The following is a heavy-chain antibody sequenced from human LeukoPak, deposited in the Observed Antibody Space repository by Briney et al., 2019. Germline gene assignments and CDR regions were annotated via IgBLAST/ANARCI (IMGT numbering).Heavy chain of an antibody. CDR1: GGSISIYS. D-gene: IGHD6-19*01. CDR3: ASAVADSFDY. V-gene: IGHV4-59*08. Sequence: SETLSLTCTVSGGSISIYSWSWLRQPPGKGLEWVGNISYSGSTNYSGSTNYNPSLKSRVTISLDTSKNQFSLKVISVTAADTAVYYCASAVADSFDYWGQGTLVTVSS. CDR2: ISYSGSTNYSGST. J-gene: IGHJ4*02.